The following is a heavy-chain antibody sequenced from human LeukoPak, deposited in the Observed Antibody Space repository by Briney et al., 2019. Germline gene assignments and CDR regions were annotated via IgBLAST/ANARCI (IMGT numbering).Heavy chain of an antibody. CDR1: GGSISSSSYY. CDR3: ASSLGGNSGGY. D-gene: IGHD4-23*01. Sequence: SETLSLTCTVSGGSISSSSYYWGWIRQPPGKGLEWIGYIYYSGSTNYNPSLKSRVTISVGTSKNQFSLKLSSVTAADTAVYYCASSLGGNSGGYWGQGTLVTVSS. CDR2: IYYSGST. V-gene: IGHV4-61*05. J-gene: IGHJ4*02.